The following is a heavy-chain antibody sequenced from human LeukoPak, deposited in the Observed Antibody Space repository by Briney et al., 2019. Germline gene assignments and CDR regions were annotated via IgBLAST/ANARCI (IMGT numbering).Heavy chain of an antibody. CDR3: ARDLHV. Sequence: PSETLSLTCTVAGGSISSYYWSWIRQPPGKGLEWIGYIYYSGSTNYNPSLKSRVTISVDTSKNQFSLKLSSVTAAGTAAYYCARDLHVWGQGTLVTVSS. V-gene: IGHV4-59*01. CDR2: IYYSGST. CDR1: GGSISSYY. J-gene: IGHJ4*02.